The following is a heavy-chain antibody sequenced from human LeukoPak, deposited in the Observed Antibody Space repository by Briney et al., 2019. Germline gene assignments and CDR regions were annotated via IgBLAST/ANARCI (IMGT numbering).Heavy chain of an antibody. D-gene: IGHD2-2*02. Sequence: SETLSLTCAVYGGSFSGYYWSWIRQPPGKGLEWIGEINHSGSTNYNPSLKSRVTISVDTSKNQFSLKLSSVTAADAAVYYCARGTMTGYCSSTSCYSLPFDYWGQGTLVTVSS. CDR3: ARGTMTGYCSSTSCYSLPFDY. CDR1: GGSFSGYY. CDR2: INHSGST. V-gene: IGHV4-34*01. J-gene: IGHJ4*02.